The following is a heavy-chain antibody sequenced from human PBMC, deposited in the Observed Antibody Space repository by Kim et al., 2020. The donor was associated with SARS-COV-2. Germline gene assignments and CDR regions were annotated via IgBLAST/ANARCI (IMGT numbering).Heavy chain of an antibody. CDR3: ARDFSSWYSNGMDL. V-gene: IGHV3-48*03. Sequence: GGSLRLSCAASGFTFSDYEINWVRQAPGKGLEWLSYISSSGVTIYYADSVKGRFTISRDNAKNSLYLQMNSLRVEDTAVYYCARDFSSWYSNGMDLWGQGTTVTVSS. CDR2: ISSSGVTI. J-gene: IGHJ6*02. CDR1: GFTFSDYE. D-gene: IGHD6-13*01.